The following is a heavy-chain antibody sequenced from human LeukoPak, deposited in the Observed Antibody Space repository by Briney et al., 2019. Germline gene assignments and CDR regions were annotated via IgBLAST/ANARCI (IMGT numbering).Heavy chain of an antibody. D-gene: IGHD6-19*01. CDR3: ARGVAVAEPSDY. Sequence: PGGSLRLSCAASGFTFSSYAMHWVRQAPGKGLEYVSAISSNGGSTYYANSVKGRFTISRDNSKNTLYLQMGSLRAEDMAVHYCARGVAVAEPSDYWGQGTLVTVSS. CDR1: GFTFSSYA. CDR2: ISSNGGST. J-gene: IGHJ4*02. V-gene: IGHV3-64*01.